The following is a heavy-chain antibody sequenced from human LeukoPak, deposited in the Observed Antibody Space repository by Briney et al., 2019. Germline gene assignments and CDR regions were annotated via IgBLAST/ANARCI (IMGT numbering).Heavy chain of an antibody. D-gene: IGHD5-18*01. J-gene: IGHJ4*02. Sequence: GGSLRLSCAASGFTFSSYEMNWVRQAPGKGLEWVSYISSSGSTIYYADSVKGRFTISRDNAKNSLYLQMNSLRAEDTAVYYCARVEYSYGIYYFDYWGQGTLVTVSS. CDR3: ARVEYSYGIYYFDY. CDR2: ISSSGSTI. V-gene: IGHV3-48*03. CDR1: GFTFSSYE.